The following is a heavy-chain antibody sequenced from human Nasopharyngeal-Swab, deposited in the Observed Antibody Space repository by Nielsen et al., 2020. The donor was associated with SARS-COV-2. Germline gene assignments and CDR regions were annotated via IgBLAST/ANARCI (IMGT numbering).Heavy chain of an antibody. CDR2: TSTGGGST. CDR1: GFTFTNYA. Sequence: GESLKISCAASGFTFTNYAMSWVRQAPGKGLEWISETSTGGGSTNYADSVKGRFTSSRDNSKTTLFLQMNSLTAEDTAVYYCAKAHGGGWATEFDSWDQGTLVTVSS. CDR3: AKAHGGGWATEFDS. V-gene: IGHV3-23*01. J-gene: IGHJ4*02. D-gene: IGHD6-19*01.